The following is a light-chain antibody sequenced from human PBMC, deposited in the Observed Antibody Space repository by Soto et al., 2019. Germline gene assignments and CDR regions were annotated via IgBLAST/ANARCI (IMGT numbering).Light chain of an antibody. CDR3: SSYTTSNTRQIV. CDR1: SSDVGGYNY. J-gene: IGLJ1*01. CDR2: DVS. V-gene: IGLV2-14*01. Sequence: HSVLTPPASVSGFPGQSISISCTGTSSDVGGYNYVSWYQQHPGKAPKFMIYDVSNRPSGVSNRFSGSKSGNTASLTISGLQAEDEADYYCSSYTTSNTRQIVFGTGTKVTVL.